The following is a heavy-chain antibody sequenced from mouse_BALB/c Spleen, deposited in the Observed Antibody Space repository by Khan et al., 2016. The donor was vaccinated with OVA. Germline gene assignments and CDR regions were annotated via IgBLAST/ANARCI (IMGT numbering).Heavy chain of an antibody. V-gene: IGHV3-2*02. CDR3: ARVYGGDPDY. CDR2: ISYSGNT. J-gene: IGHJ2*01. Sequence: VQLKQSGPGLVKPSQSLSLTCTVTGYSITTDYAWNWIRQFPGNKLEWMGYISYSGNTKYNPSLKSRISITRDTSKNQFFLQLKSVTTEDTARYYCARVYGGDPDYWGQGTTLTVSS. D-gene: IGHD1-1*01. CDR1: GYSITTDYA.